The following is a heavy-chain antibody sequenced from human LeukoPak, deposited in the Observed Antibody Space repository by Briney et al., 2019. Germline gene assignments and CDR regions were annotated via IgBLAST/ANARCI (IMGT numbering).Heavy chain of an antibody. V-gene: IGHV3-33*06. J-gene: IGHJ5*02. CDR2: IWYVGSDK. CDR1: GFAFSTPG. CDR3: AKDRGVGVSNWFDP. Sequence: GGSLRLSCGASGFAFSTPGMHWVRQAPGKGLEWLTIIWYVGSDKCYADAVKGRFTVSRDNSKNTLYLQMNSLRADDTAVYYCAKDRGVGVSNWFDPWGEGTLVTVSS. D-gene: IGHD3-10*01.